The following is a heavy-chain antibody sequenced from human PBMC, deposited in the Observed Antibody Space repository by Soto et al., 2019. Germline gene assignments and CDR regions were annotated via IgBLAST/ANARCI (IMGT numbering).Heavy chain of an antibody. CDR2: ISYDESTT. V-gene: IGHV3-30*18. CDR3: SKAMIGSYDSDAFDV. D-gene: IGHD3-22*01. CDR1: GFSFSRYG. J-gene: IGHJ3*01. Sequence: VGSLRLSCAASGFSFSRYGIHWVRQAPGKGLEWVAVISYDESTTFYADSVKGRFTISRGNSKNTLFLQMNSLRPEDTAVYYCSKAMIGSYDSDAFDVWGQGTMVTVS.